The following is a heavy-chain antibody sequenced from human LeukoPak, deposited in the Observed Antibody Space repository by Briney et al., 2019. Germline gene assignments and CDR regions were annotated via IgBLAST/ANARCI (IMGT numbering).Heavy chain of an antibody. CDR2: ISYDGSNK. CDR1: GFTFSSYA. Sequence: GRSLRLSCAASGFTFSSYAMHWVRQAPGKGLEWVAVISYDGSNKYYADSVKGQFTISRDNSKNTLYLQMNSLRAEDTAVYYCARERGGSGSYTAYYYYYYGMDVWGQGTTVTVSS. D-gene: IGHD3-10*01. J-gene: IGHJ6*02. V-gene: IGHV3-30-3*01. CDR3: ARERGGSGSYTAYYYYYYGMDV.